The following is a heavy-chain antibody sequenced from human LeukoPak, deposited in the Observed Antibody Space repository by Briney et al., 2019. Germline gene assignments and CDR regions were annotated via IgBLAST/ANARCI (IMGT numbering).Heavy chain of an antibody. CDR2: ISWNSGSI. V-gene: IGHV3-9*01. CDR1: GFTFDDYA. J-gene: IGHJ4*02. CDR3: AKDMLATITSTFDY. Sequence: GRSLRLSCAASGFTFDDYAMHWVRQAPVKGLEWVSGISWNSGSIGYADSVKGRFTISRDNAKNSLYLQMNSLRAEDTALYYCAKDMLATITSTFDYWGQGTLVTVSS. D-gene: IGHD5-24*01.